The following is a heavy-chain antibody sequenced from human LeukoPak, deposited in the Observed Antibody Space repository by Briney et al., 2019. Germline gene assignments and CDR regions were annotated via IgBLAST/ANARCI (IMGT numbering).Heavy chain of an antibody. CDR3: AREGGGFDY. CDR2: INHSGST. CDR1: GGSFSGYY. J-gene: IGHJ4*02. Sequence: KTSETLSLTCAVYGGSFSGYYWSWIRQPPGKGLEWIGEINHSGSTNYNPSLKSRVTISVDTSKNQFSLKLSSVTAADTAVYYCAREGGGFDYWGQGTLVTVSS. D-gene: IGHD3-16*01. V-gene: IGHV4-34*01.